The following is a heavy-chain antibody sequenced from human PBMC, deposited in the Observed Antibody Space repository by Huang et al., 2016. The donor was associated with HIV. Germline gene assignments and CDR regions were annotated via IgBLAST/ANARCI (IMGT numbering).Heavy chain of an antibody. CDR3: AKDNDLYYFDY. V-gene: IGHV3-30*18. Sequence: QVHLVESGGGVVQPGRSLRLSCAASGFTFSGYGMHWVRQAPGKGLELVAVRTFDGKNKYYADSVRGRFTVSRDNSQSTVSLQMNTLRAEDTAVYYCAKDNDLYYFDYWGQGTLVTVSS. D-gene: IGHD1-1*01. CDR1: GFTFSGYG. CDR2: RTFDGKNK. J-gene: IGHJ4*02.